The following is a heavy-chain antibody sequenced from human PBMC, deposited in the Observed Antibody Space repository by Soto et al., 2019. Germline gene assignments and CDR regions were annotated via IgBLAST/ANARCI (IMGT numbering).Heavy chain of an antibody. Sequence: GGSLRLSCAASGFTFSSYWMHWVRQAPGKGLVWVSRINSDGSSTSYADSVKGRFTISRDNAKNTLYLQMNSLRAEDTAVYYCARDGYCSSTSCYPRYYYYYMDVWGKGTTVTVSS. V-gene: IGHV3-74*01. D-gene: IGHD2-2*01. CDR1: GFTFSSYW. CDR2: INSDGSST. CDR3: ARDGYCSSTSCYPRYYYYYMDV. J-gene: IGHJ6*03.